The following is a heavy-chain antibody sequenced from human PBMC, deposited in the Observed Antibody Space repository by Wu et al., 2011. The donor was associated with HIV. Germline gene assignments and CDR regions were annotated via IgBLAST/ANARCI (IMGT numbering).Heavy chain of an antibody. J-gene: IGHJ3*01. CDR2: RSPNNGVT. Sequence: QVHLEQSGAEVKKPGASVKVSCKTSGYTFTAYDMHWVRQAPGQGLEWLGSRSPNNGVTFVAQKFQGRVTMTGDTSISAAYLEIGSPTFDDTAIYYCVRGENAFEFWGQGTLVTVSS. CDR1: GYTFTAYD. V-gene: IGHV1-2*02. CDR3: VRGENAFEF.